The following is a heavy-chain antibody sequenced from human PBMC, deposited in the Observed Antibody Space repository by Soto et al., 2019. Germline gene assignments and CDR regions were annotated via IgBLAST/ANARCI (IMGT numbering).Heavy chain of an antibody. CDR2: ISNDGSNY. CDR3: ARGTPLASFDFGMDV. V-gene: IGHV3-30-3*01. J-gene: IGHJ6*02. D-gene: IGHD3-3*01. Sequence: ESGGGVVQPGRSLRLSCAASGFTFTSYAMHWVRQAPGKGLEWVAVISNDGSNYYYADSVRGRFTISRDNTKNTLFLQMSSLRGEDSGVYYCARGTPLASFDFGMDVWGQGTTVTVSS. CDR1: GFTFTSYA.